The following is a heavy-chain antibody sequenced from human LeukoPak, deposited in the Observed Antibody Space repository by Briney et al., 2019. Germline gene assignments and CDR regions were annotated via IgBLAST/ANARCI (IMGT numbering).Heavy chain of an antibody. CDR2: IISSRNYI. CDR1: GYTFSIYS. J-gene: IGHJ6*02. V-gene: IGHV3-21*01. CDR3: ARELAAAGTLPYYYGMDV. Sequence: GGSLRLSCAASGYTFSIYSMNWVRQAPGKGLEWVSSIISSRNYIYYAVSVKGRFTISRDNAKNSLYLQMNSLRAEDTAVYYCARELAAAGTLPYYYGMDVWGQGTTVTVSS. D-gene: IGHD6-13*01.